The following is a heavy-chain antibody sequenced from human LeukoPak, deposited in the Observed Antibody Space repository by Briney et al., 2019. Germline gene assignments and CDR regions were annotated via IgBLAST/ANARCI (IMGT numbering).Heavy chain of an antibody. CDR3: AKGGGSGWYAEGALDY. CDR1: GFTFSSYA. Sequence: PGGSLRLSCAASGFTFSSYAMSWVRQAPGKGLEWVSAISGSGDSTYYADSVKGRFTISRDNSKNTLYLQMNSLRAEDTAVYYCAKGGGSGWYAEGALDYWGQGTLVTVSS. D-gene: IGHD6-19*01. V-gene: IGHV3-23*01. J-gene: IGHJ4*02. CDR2: ISGSGDST.